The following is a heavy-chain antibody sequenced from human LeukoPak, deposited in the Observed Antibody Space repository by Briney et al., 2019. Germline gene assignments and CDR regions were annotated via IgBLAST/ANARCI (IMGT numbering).Heavy chain of an antibody. D-gene: IGHD5-18*01. V-gene: IGHV4-34*01. J-gene: IGHJ4*01. CDR3: ARGDARGYSYGHFHFDH. CDR2: INHSGST. CDR1: GGSFSGYY. Sequence: SETLSLTCAVYGGSFSGYYWSWIRQPPGKGLEWIGEINHSGSTNYNPSLKSRITVSVDTSKNQFSLKLSSVTAADTAVYYCARGDARGYSYGHFHFDHWGHGTLVTVSS.